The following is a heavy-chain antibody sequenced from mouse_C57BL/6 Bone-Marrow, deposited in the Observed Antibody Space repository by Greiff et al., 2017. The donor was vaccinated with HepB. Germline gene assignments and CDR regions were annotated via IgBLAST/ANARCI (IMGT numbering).Heavy chain of an antibody. V-gene: IGHV1-64*01. CDR3: AKESSAYAMDY. D-gene: IGHD1-1*01. CDR2: IHPKSGST. J-gene: IGHJ4*01. CDR1: GYTFTSYW. Sequence: VQLQQPGAELVKPGASVKLSCKASGYTFTSYWMHWVKQRPGQGLEWIGMIHPKSGSTNYNEKFKSKATLTVDKSSSTAYMQLSSLTSEDSAVYYCAKESSAYAMDYWGQGTSVTVSS.